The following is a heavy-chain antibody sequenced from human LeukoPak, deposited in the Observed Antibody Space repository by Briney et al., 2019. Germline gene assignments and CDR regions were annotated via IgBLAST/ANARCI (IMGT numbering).Heavy chain of an antibody. J-gene: IGHJ4*02. V-gene: IGHV4-34*01. D-gene: IGHD3-3*01. CDR2: INHSGST. CDR3: ARGRLLSNFDY. CDR1: GGSFSGYY. Sequence: SETLSLTCAVYGGSFSGYYWSWICQPPGKGLEWIGEINHSGSTNYNPSLKSRVTISVDTSKNQFSLKLSSVTAADTAVYYCARGRLLSNFDYWGQGTLVTVSS.